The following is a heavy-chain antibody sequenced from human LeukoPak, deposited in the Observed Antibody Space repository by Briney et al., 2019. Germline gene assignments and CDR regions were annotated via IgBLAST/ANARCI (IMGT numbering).Heavy chain of an antibody. Sequence: SETLSLTCAVYGGSFSGYYWSWIRQPPGRGLEWIGEINHSGSTNYNPSLKSRVTISVDTSKNQFSVKLSSVTAADTAVYYCARGSQVAAVDFYYWGKGILVTVS. CDR2: INHSGST. V-gene: IGHV4-34*01. CDR1: GGSFSGYY. J-gene: IGHJ4*02. CDR3: ARGSQVAAVDFYY. D-gene: IGHD6-13*01.